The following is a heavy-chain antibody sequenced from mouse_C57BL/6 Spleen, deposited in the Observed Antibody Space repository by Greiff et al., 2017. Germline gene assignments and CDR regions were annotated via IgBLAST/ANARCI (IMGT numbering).Heavy chain of an antibody. Sequence: QVQLQQSGAELVRPGTSVKMSCKASGYTFTNYWIGWAKQRPGHGLEWIGDIYPGGGYTNYNEKFKGKATLTVDTSSSTAYMQFSSLTSEDSAIYYCARVNWDVQFAYWGQGTLVTVSA. CDR3: ARVNWDVQFAY. CDR2: IYPGGGYT. CDR1: GYTFTNYW. J-gene: IGHJ3*01. D-gene: IGHD4-1*01. V-gene: IGHV1-63*01.